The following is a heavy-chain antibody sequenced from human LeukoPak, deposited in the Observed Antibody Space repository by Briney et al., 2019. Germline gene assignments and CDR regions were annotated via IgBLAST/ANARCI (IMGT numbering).Heavy chain of an antibody. CDR3: AREASSGNWFDP. CDR1: GASIRSQY. J-gene: IGHJ5*02. Sequence: MPSETLSLTCTVSGASIRSQYWSWVRQPPGKGMEWLWYIFYSGSTKYNPSLMSRFTISLDTSMNQFSLKLSSVTAADTAVYYCAREASSGNWFDPWGQGTLVTVSS. V-gene: IGHV4-59*11. CDR2: IFYSGST. D-gene: IGHD6-13*01.